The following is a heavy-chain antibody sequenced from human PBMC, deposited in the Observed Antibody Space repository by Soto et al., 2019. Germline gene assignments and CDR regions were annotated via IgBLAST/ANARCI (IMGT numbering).Heavy chain of an antibody. Sequence: QITLKESGPTLVKPTQTLTLTCTFSGFSLSTSGVGVGWSRQPPGKALEWLALIYWDDDKRYSPSLKSRLTITKDTSKNQVVLTMTNMDPVDTATYYCSGIVGATIQFDDWGQGTLVTVSS. D-gene: IGHD1-26*01. CDR3: SGIVGATIQFDD. V-gene: IGHV2-5*02. J-gene: IGHJ4*02. CDR1: GFSLSTSGVG. CDR2: IYWDDDK.